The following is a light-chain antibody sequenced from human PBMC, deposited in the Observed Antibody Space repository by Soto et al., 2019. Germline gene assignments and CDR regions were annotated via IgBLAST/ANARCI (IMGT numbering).Light chain of an antibody. Sequence: EIVMTQSPATLSVSPGASATLFCRASESVRSDLAWYRQKPGHAPRLLIYHASIRATGIPARFSGSGSGTEFTLTINRLQSEDVAVYFCQQYYMWPPVFGQGTKLQI. J-gene: IGKJ2*01. CDR1: ESVRSD. CDR2: HAS. CDR3: QQYYMWPPV. V-gene: IGKV3-15*01.